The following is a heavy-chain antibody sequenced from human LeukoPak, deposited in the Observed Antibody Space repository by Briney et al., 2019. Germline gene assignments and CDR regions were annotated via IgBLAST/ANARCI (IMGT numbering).Heavy chain of an antibody. D-gene: IGHD3-22*01. CDR3: ARAPMIVVVFPPRLDF. CDR1: GYTFTGYY. Sequence: EASVKVSCKPSGYTFTGYYMHWVRQAPGQGLEWMGWINPNSGGTNYAQKFQGRVTMTSDTSISTAYMELSSLRSDDTAMYYCARAPMIVVVFPPRLDFWGQGTLVTVSS. J-gene: IGHJ4*02. V-gene: IGHV1-2*02. CDR2: INPNSGGT.